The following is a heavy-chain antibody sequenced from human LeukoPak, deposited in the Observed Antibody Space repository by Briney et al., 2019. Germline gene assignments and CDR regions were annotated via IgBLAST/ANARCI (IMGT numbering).Heavy chain of an antibody. CDR2: IDWDDDT. J-gene: IGHJ4*02. CDR1: GVSLSTSGKC. V-gene: IGHV2-70*11. Sequence: SGPTLGNPPQNLTPTFPPPGVSLSTSGKCVSWIPQPPGEAPEWLARIDWDDDTYYSTSLKTRLTISKDTSKNQVVLTMINMDPVDTATYYCARTSYSSSSVFFDYWGQGTLVTVSS. CDR3: ARTSYSSSSVFFDY. D-gene: IGHD6-6*01.